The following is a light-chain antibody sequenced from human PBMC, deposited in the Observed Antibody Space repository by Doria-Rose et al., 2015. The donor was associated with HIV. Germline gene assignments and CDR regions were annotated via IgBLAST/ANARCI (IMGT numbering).Light chain of an antibody. CDR1: PDISNY. V-gene: IGKV1-27*01. J-gene: IGKJ1*01. CDR2: AAV. CDR3: QKYNSAPPT. Sequence: PSSMSASVGDRVTITFRAIPDISNYVAWYHQKPGKIPKLLIYAAVTLQSGVPSRFSGSGSGRDFTLTITSLQPGDVATYFCQKYNSAPPTFGQGTKVEIK.